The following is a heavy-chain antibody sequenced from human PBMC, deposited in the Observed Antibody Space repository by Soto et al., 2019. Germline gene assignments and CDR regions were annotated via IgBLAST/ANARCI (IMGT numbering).Heavy chain of an antibody. CDR1: GFTLSNTG. CDR2: ISHDGSNT. J-gene: IGHJ5*02. D-gene: IGHD6-19*01. Sequence: QVQLVESGGGVVQPGRSLRLSCVASGFTLSNTGMHWVRQAPGKGLEWVAMISHDGSNTYYGDSVKGRFTISRDNSWNTLYLQMDSLRPEDTSVYYCAKDWGSSGWFNWFDPSGQGTLVTVSS. V-gene: IGHV3-30*18. CDR3: AKDWGSSGWFNWFDP.